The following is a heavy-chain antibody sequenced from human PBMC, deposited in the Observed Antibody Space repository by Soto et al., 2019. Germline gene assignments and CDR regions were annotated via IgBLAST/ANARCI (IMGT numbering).Heavy chain of an antibody. CDR1: GGSISSSSYY. V-gene: IGHV4-39*01. J-gene: IGHJ6*02. CDR2: IYYSGST. Sequence: SETLSLTCTVSGGSISSSSYYWGWIRQPPGKGLEWIGSIYYSGSTYYNPSLKSRVTISVDTSKNQFSLKLSSVTAADTAVYYCARLQWELLNYYYGMDVWGQGTTVT. D-gene: IGHD1-26*01. CDR3: ARLQWELLNYYYGMDV.